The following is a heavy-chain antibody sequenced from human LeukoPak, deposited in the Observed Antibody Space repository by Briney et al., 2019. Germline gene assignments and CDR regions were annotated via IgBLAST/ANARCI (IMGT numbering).Heavy chain of an antibody. Sequence: SETLSLTCTVSGGSISSHYWAWLRQPPGKGLEWIGWMFFTGDTNYNPSLKSRVTISVDHSKNQFSLKLTSVTAADTAVYYCARTFYDTLDSDAFDFWGQGTMVIVSS. J-gene: IGHJ3*01. D-gene: IGHD2/OR15-2a*01. CDR1: GGSISSHY. CDR3: ARTFYDTLDSDAFDF. CDR2: MFFTGDT. V-gene: IGHV4-59*11.